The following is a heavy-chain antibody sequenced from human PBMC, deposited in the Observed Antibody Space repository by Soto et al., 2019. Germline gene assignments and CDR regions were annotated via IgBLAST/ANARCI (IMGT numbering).Heavy chain of an antibody. D-gene: IGHD3-10*01. CDR3: ARDISDMVRGAETYYYGMDV. V-gene: IGHV6-1*01. CDR1: GDSVSSNSAA. J-gene: IGHJ6*02. Sequence: KQSQTLSLTCAISGDSVSSNSAAWNWIRQSPSRGLEWLGRTYYRSKWYNDYAVSVKSRITINPDTSKNQFSLQLNSVTPEDTAVYYCARDISDMVRGAETYYYGMDVWGQGTTVTVSS. CDR2: TYYRSKWYN.